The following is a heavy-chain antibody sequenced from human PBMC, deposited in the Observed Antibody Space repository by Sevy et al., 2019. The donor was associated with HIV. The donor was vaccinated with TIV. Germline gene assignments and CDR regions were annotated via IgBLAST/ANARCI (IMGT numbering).Heavy chain of an antibody. CDR3: ARVNYDSSGYYPTDYGMDV. V-gene: IGHV4-59*01. Sequence: SETLSLTCIVSGGSISDYYWSWIRQPPGKGPEWIGYIYYSGSTKYNHSLKSRVTISVDTSKNQFSLKLSSVTAADTAVYYCARVNYDSSGYYPTDYGMDVWGQGTTVTVSS. J-gene: IGHJ6*02. CDR2: IYYSGST. D-gene: IGHD3-22*01. CDR1: GGSISDYY.